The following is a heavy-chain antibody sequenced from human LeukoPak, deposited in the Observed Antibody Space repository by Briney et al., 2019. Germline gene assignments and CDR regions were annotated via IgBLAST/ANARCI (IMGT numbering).Heavy chain of an antibody. CDR1: GFTFSSYS. CDR3: ARVLKQLWLRRGPGSPGYYGMDV. J-gene: IGHJ6*02. D-gene: IGHD5-18*01. CDR2: ISSSSSYI. Sequence: GGSLRLSCAASGFTFSSYSMNWVRQAPGKGLEWVSSISSSSSYIYYADSVKGRFTISRDNAKNSLYLQMNSLRAEDTAVYYCARVLKQLWLRRGPGSPGYYGMDVWGQGTTVTVSS. V-gene: IGHV3-21*01.